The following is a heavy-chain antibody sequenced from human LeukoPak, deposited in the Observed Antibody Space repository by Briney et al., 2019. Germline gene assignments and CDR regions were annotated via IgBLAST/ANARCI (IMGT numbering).Heavy chain of an antibody. D-gene: IGHD1-26*01. CDR2: INPNSGGT. Sequence: ASVKVSCKASGYTFTGYYMHWVRQAPGQGLEWMGWINPNSGGTNYAQKFQGRVTMTRDTSISTAYMELSRLRSDDTAVYYCAREGGSYLREVLSIDRYYYMDVWGKGTTVTVSS. CDR1: GYTFTGYY. V-gene: IGHV1-2*02. CDR3: AREGGSYLREVLSIDRYYYMDV. J-gene: IGHJ6*03.